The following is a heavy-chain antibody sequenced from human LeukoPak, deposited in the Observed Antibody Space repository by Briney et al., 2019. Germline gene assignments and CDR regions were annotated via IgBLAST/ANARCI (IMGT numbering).Heavy chain of an antibody. V-gene: IGHV1-2*04. CDR2: INPSTGGT. CDR3: ARGYSSMFIDN. J-gene: IGHJ4*02. CDR1: GYTFTSYD. D-gene: IGHD2-2*01. Sequence: ASVKVSCKASGYTFTSYDIHWVRQAPGQGLEWLGWINPSTGGTKYAQQFQGWVTLTRDTSTSTAYLDLSRLKSNDTAVYYCARGYSSMFIDNWGQGTLVSVSS.